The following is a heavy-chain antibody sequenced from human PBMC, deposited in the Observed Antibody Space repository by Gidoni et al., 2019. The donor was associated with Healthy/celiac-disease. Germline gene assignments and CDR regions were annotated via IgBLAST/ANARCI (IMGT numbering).Heavy chain of an antibody. CDR2: IKSKTYSGTT. V-gene: IGHV3-15*01. J-gene: IGHJ4*02. Sequence: VQLVESGGGLVKPGGSLRRSCAESGFTSSNVGRTWVRQAPGKGLEWVGRIKSKTYSGTTDYAATVKGRFTISSDDSKNTLYLQMNRLKTEDTAVYYCTTEPSYYDFWRGAFDYWGQGTLVTVSS. CDR1: GFTSSNVG. D-gene: IGHD3-3*01. CDR3: TTEPSYYDFWRGAFDY.